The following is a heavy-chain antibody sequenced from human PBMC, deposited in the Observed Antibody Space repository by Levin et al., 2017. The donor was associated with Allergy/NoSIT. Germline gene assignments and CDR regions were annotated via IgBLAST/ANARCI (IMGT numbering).Heavy chain of an antibody. CDR3: ARDLRSGYSDY. CDR2: VYNDGSKQ. J-gene: IGHJ4*02. Sequence: PGGSLRLSCVTSGFTFTNFGIHWVRQAPGKGLEWVAVVYNDGSKQVYADSVKGRFTISRDDSKNTVYLQMNSLRAEDTALYYCARDLRSGYSDYWGQGTLVTVSS. CDR1: GFTFTNFG. V-gene: IGHV3-33*08.